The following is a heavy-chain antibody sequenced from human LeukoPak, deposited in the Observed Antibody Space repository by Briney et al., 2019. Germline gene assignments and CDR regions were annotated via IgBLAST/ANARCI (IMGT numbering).Heavy chain of an antibody. Sequence: PGGSLRLSCAASGFTVSSNYISWVRQAPGKGLEWVSVIYSGGSTYYADSVKGRFTISRDNSKNTLYLQMNSLRAEDTAVYYCARDRGIAVAGHPFKYYYYGMDVWGQGTTVTVSS. V-gene: IGHV3-66*01. D-gene: IGHD6-19*01. CDR1: GFTVSSNY. J-gene: IGHJ6*02. CDR3: ARDRGIAVAGHPFKYYYYGMDV. CDR2: IYSGGST.